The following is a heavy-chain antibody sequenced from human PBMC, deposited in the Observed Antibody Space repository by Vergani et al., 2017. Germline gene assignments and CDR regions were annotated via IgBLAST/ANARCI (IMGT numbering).Heavy chain of an antibody. D-gene: IGHD3-10*01. CDR3: ARVPNRDMVRGVMGWFDP. CDR1: GGTFSSYA. CDR2: IIPIFGTA. Sequence: QVQLVQSGAEVKKPGSSVKVSCMASGGTFSSYAISWVRQAPGQGLEWMGGIIPIFGTANYAQKFQGRVTITADESTSTAYMELSSLRSEDTAVYYCARVPNRDMVRGVMGWFDPWGQGTLVTVSS. J-gene: IGHJ5*02. V-gene: IGHV1-69*01.